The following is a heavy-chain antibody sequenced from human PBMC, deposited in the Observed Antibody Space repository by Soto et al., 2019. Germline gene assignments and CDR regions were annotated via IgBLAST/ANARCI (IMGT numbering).Heavy chain of an antibody. J-gene: IGHJ3*02. CDR1: GFTFTSSA. D-gene: IGHD1-1*01. Sequence: KVSCKASGFTFTSSAVQWVRQARGQRLEWIGWIVVGSGNTNYAQKFQERVTITRDMSTSTAYMELSSLRSEDTAVYYCAADSNWYGGNSGAFDIWGQGTMVTVSS. CDR3: AADSNWYGGNSGAFDI. CDR2: IVVGSGNT. V-gene: IGHV1-58*01.